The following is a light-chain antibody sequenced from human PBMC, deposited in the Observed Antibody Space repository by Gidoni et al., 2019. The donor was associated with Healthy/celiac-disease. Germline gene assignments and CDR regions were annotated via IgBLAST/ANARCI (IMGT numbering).Light chain of an antibody. V-gene: IGKV1-5*01. Sequence: IQMSQSPSTLSASVGDRVTITCRASQSISSWLAWYQQKPGKAPKLLIYDASSLESGVPSRFSGSGSGTEFTLTISSLQPDDCATYYCQQYNSYPLTFGGGTKVEIK. J-gene: IGKJ4*01. CDR2: DAS. CDR1: QSISSW. CDR3: QQYNSYPLT.